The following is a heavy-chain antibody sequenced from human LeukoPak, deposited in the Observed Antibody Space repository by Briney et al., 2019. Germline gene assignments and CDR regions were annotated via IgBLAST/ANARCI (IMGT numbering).Heavy chain of an antibody. D-gene: IGHD6-6*01. Sequence: GGSLRLSCAASGFTFSSYSMNWVRQAPGKGLEWVSYISSSSSTIYYADSVKGRFTVSRDNAKNSLYLQMNSLRAEDTAVYYCARDRHYWGQGTLVTVSS. CDR2: ISSSSSTI. V-gene: IGHV3-48*04. CDR3: ARDRHY. J-gene: IGHJ4*02. CDR1: GFTFSSYS.